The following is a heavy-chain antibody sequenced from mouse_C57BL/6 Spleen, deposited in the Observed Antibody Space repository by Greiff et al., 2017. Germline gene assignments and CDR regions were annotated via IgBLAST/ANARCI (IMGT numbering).Heavy chain of an antibody. CDR1: GYTFTSYG. CDR2: IYPRSGNT. Sequence: QVQLKQSGAELARPGASVKLSCKASGYTFTSYGISWVKQRTGQGLEWIGEIYPRSGNTYYNEKFKGKATLTADKSSSTAYMELRSLTSEDSAVYFCARSTYGSKDGMDYWGQGTSVTVSS. D-gene: IGHD1-1*01. V-gene: IGHV1-81*01. J-gene: IGHJ4*01. CDR3: ARSTYGSKDGMDY.